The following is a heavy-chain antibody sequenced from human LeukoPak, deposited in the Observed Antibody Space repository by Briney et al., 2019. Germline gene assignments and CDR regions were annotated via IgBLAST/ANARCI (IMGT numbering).Heavy chain of an antibody. V-gene: IGHV1-3*03. CDR1: GYTFTSYA. D-gene: IGHD4-17*01. J-gene: IGHJ3*02. CDR3: ARDSTRFYGDYERVDAFDI. CDR2: INAGNGHT. Sequence: ASVKVSCKASGYTFTSYAIHWVRQAPGQRLEWMGWINAGNGHTRYSQEFQGRITFTRDTSASTTYMEMRGLRYEDMAIYYCARDSTRFYGDYERVDAFDIWGQGTMVTVSS.